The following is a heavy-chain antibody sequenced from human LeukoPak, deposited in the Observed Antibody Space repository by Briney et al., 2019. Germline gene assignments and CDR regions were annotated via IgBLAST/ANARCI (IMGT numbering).Heavy chain of an antibody. D-gene: IGHD3-22*01. CDR3: ASYKREITMIGY. CDR2: IYYSGST. Sequence: SETLSLTCTVSGGSISSSSYYWGWIRQPPGKGLEWIGSIYYSGSTYYNPSLKSRVTISVDTSKNQFSLRLSSVTAADTAVYYCASYKREITMIGYWGQGTLVTVSS. CDR1: GGSISSSSYY. J-gene: IGHJ4*02. V-gene: IGHV4-39*01.